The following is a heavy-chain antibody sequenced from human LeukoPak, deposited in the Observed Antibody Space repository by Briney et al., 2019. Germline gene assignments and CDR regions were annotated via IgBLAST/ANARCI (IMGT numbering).Heavy chain of an antibody. CDR3: ATSEAYYDFWSGPYFDY. J-gene: IGHJ4*02. CDR2: ISGSGGST. Sequence: GGSLRLSCAASGFTFSSYAMSWVRQAPGKGLEWVSAISGSGGSTYYADSVKGRFTISRDNSKNTLYLQMNSLRAEDTAVYYCATSEAYYDFWSGPYFDYWGQGTLVTVSS. D-gene: IGHD3-3*01. CDR1: GFTFSSYA. V-gene: IGHV3-23*01.